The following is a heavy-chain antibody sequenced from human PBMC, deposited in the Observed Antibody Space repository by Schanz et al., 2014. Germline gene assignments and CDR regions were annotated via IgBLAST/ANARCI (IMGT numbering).Heavy chain of an antibody. CDR2: IKQDESER. J-gene: IGHJ4*02. CDR3: VRDTDYHFDY. CDR1: GFTFSIHY. V-gene: IGHV3-7*01. D-gene: IGHD4-17*01. Sequence: EVQLVESGGGLVQPGGSLRLSCAASGFTFSIHYMSWVRQAPGKGLEWVANIKQDESERSYVDSVKGRFTISRDNAKNSLYLQMNSLRAEDTAVYYCVRDTDYHFDYWGQGTLVTVSS.